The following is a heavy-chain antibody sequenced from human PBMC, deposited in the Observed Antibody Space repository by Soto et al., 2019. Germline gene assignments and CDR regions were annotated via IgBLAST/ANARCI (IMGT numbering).Heavy chain of an antibody. D-gene: IGHD2-15*01. Sequence: PGGSLRLSCAASGFTLSSYWMHWVRQAPGKGLVWVSRINNDGSSTSYADSVKGRFTISRDNAKNTLYLQMSSLRAEDKAVYYCAREVCSGGSGFYDVQDFCGQGTLVTVSS. CDR3: AREVCSGGSGFYDVQDF. J-gene: IGHJ4*02. CDR2: INNDGSST. CDR1: GFTLSSYW. V-gene: IGHV3-74*01.